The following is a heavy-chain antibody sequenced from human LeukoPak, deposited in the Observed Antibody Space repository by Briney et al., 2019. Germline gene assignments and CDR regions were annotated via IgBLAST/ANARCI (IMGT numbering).Heavy chain of an antibody. CDR3: ARDLWFGESDPPDAFDI. Sequence: SVKVSCKASGGTFSSYAISWVRQAPGQGLEWMGRIIPILGIANYAQKFQGRVTITADKSTSTAYMELSSLRSEDTAVYYCARDLWFGESDPPDAFDIWGQGTMVTVSS. D-gene: IGHD3-10*01. J-gene: IGHJ3*02. CDR2: IIPILGIA. V-gene: IGHV1-69*04. CDR1: GGTFSSYA.